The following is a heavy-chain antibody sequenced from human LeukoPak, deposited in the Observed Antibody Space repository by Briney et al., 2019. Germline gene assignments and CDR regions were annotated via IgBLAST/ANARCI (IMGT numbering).Heavy chain of an antibody. Sequence: ASVKVSCKASGYTFSDYAMHWVRQAPGQRLEWMGWINAGNGDTKYSQKFQGRVTITWDTSTSTAYMELSSLRSEDTAVYYCARVTPRGGTMISDAFDIWGQGTMVTVSS. D-gene: IGHD3-22*01. V-gene: IGHV1-3*01. CDR2: INAGNGDT. CDR1: GYTFSDYA. J-gene: IGHJ3*02. CDR3: ARVTPRGGTMISDAFDI.